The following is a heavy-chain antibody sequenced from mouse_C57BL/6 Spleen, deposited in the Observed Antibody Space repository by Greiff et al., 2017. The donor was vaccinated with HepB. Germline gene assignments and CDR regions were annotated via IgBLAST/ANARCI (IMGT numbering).Heavy chain of an antibody. CDR1: GFNIKDYY. CDR3: TTLGTTVVARYFDV. D-gene: IGHD1-1*01. V-gene: IGHV14-1*01. J-gene: IGHJ1*03. Sequence: VHVKQSGAELVRPGASVKLSCTASGFNIKDYYMHWVKQRPEQGLEWIGRIDPEDGDTEYAPKFQGKATMTADTSSNTAYLRLSSLTSEDTAVYYCTTLGTTVVARYFDVWGTGTTVTVSS. CDR2: IDPEDGDT.